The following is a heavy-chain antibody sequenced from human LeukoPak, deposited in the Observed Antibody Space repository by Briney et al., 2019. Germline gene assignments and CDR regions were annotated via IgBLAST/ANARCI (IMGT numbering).Heavy chain of an antibody. J-gene: IGHJ6*03. CDR3: ARGRSSMVRGYYYYYMDV. CDR1: GFTFTDTY. V-gene: IGHV3-11*01. CDR2: ISPSGTDI. Sequence: GGSLRLSCAVSGFTFTDTYMTWIRQAPGKGLESLSYISPSGTDISYADSVKGRFTISRDNAKNSLYLQMNSLRAEDTAVYYCARGRSSMVRGYYYYYMDVWGKGTTVTISS. D-gene: IGHD3-10*01.